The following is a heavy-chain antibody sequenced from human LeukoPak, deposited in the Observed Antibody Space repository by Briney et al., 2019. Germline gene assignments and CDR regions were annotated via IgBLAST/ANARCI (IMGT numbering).Heavy chain of an antibody. CDR2: FDPEDGET. J-gene: IGHJ4*02. CDR3: ATEKPYYYDSSGYYHLYFDY. CDR1: GYTLTALA. V-gene: IGHV1-24*01. Sequence: ASVKVSCKVSGYTLTALALHWVRQAPGKGFEWIGGFDPEDGETIYAQKFQGRVTMTEDTYTDTAYMELSSLRSEDTAVYYCATEKPYYYDSSGYYHLYFDYWGQGTLVTVSS. D-gene: IGHD3-22*01.